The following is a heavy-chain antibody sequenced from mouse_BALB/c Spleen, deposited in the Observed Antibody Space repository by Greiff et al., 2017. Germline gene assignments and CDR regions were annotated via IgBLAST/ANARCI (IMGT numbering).Heavy chain of an antibody. V-gene: IGHV1S22*01. CDR3: TRGDWDYYAMDY. D-gene: IGHD4-1*01. J-gene: IGHJ4*01. CDR1: GYTFTSYW. CDR2: IYPGSGST. Sequence: LQQPGSELVRPGASVKLSCKASGYTFTSYWMHWVKQRPGQGLEWIGNIYPGSGSTNYDEKFKSKATLTVDTSSSTAYMQLSSLTAEDSAVYYCTRGDWDYYAMDYWGQGTSVTVSS.